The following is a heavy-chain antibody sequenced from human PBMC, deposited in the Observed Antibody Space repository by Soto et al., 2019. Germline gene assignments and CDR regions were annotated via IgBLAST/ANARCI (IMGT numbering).Heavy chain of an antibody. CDR1: GGTFSSYA. CDR3: ARAGYCSGGSLGCYGMDV. J-gene: IGHJ6*02. V-gene: IGHV1-69*12. D-gene: IGHD2-15*01. Sequence: QIQLVQSGAEVKKPGSSVKVSCEASGGTFSSYAISWVRQAPGQGLESMGGIIPIFGTANYAQKFQGRVTITADGSTSTAYMELSSLRSEDTAVYYCARAGYCSGGSLGCYGMDVWGQGTTVTVSS. CDR2: IIPIFGTA.